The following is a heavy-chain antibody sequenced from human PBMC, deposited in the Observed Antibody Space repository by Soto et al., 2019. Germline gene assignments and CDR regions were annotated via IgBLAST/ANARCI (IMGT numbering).Heavy chain of an antibody. Sequence: SETLSLTCAVSGGTISTYYWSWIRQPPGKGLEWIGYNYHSGTTNYNPSLKSRVTISVDTSKNQFSLRLSSVTAADTAVYYCVRAAYNDYGEAFDHWGQGILVTVSS. CDR3: VRAAYNDYGEAFDH. CDR2: NYHSGTT. D-gene: IGHD4-17*01. CDR1: GGTISTYY. V-gene: IGHV4-59*01. J-gene: IGHJ4*02.